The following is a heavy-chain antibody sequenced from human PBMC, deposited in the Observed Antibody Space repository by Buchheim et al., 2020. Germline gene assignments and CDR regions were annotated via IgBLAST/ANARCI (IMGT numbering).Heavy chain of an antibody. J-gene: IGHJ4*02. D-gene: IGHD5-12*01. CDR2: IKSDGSTT. CDR3: ARVGDNGYVN. V-gene: IGHV3-74*01. Sequence: EVQLVESGGGLIQSGGSLRLSCAASGFSFSNSWMHWARQAPGKGLVWVSRIKSDGSTTNYADSVKGRFTVSRDNAKNMLYLQMNSLRAEDTAVYHCARVGDNGYVNWGQGTL. CDR1: GFSFSNSW.